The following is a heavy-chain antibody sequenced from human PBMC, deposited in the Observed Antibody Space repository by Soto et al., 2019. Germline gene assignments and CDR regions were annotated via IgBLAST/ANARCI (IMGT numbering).Heavy chain of an antibody. V-gene: IGHV4-31*03. CDR3: ARVRLRVKDFDY. J-gene: IGHJ4*02. Sequence: QVQLQGSGQGLVKPSQTLSLTCTVSGGAIRSGGYYWSWIRQHPGKGLEWIGYIYYSGSTYYNPSLKSRVTISVDTSKNQFSLKMSSVTAADTAVYYCARVRLRVKDFDYWGQGTLVTVSS. CDR1: GGAIRSGGYY. CDR2: IYYSGST. D-gene: IGHD5-12*01.